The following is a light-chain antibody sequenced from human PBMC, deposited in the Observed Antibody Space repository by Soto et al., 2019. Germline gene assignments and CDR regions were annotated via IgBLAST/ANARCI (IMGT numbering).Light chain of an antibody. V-gene: IGLV2-14*01. CDR2: DVS. J-gene: IGLJ2*01. CDR3: SSYTSSSTVV. CDR1: SSDVGGYNY. Sequence: QSVLTQPASVSGSPGQSITISCTGTSSDVGGYNYVSWYQQHPGKAPKLMIYDVSIRPSGVSNRFSGSKSGNTASLTISGPQAEDEADYYCSSYTSSSTVVFGGGTQLTLL.